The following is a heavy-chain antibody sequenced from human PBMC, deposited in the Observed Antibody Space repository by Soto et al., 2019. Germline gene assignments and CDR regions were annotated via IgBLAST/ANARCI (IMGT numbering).Heavy chain of an antibody. D-gene: IGHD6-19*01. CDR3: TRASIAVAGRVDY. V-gene: IGHV3-49*03. J-gene: IGHJ4*02. CDR1: GFTFGDYA. Sequence: GSLRLSCTASGFTFGDYAMSWFRQAPGKGLEWVGFIRSKAYGGTTEYAASVKGRFTISRDDSKSIAYLQMNSLKTEDTAVYYCTRASIAVAGRVDYWGQGTLVTVSS. CDR2: IRSKAYGGTT.